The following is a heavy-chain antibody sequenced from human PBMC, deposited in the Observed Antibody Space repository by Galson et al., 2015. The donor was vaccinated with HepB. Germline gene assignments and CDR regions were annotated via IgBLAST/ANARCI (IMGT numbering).Heavy chain of an antibody. Sequence: LRLSCAASGFTFDDYTMHWVRQAPGKGLEWVSLISWDGGSTYYADSVKGRFTISRDNSKNSLYLQMNSLRTEDTALYYCAKDRYDYDSSGPFDYWGQGTLVTVSS. J-gene: IGHJ4*02. CDR1: GFTFDDYT. CDR2: ISWDGGST. V-gene: IGHV3-43*01. CDR3: AKDRYDYDSSGPFDY. D-gene: IGHD3-22*01.